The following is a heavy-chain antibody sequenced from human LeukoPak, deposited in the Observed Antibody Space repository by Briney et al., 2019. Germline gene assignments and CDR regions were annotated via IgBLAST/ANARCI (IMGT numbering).Heavy chain of an antibody. Sequence: GGSLRLSCAASGFTFSSYAMHWVRQAPGKGLEWVAVISYDGSNKYYADSVKGRFTISRDNSKNTLYLQMNSLRAEDTAVYYCVYGDYGHYWGQGTLVTVSS. CDR2: ISYDGSNK. D-gene: IGHD4-17*01. CDR1: GFTFSSYA. V-gene: IGHV3-30*14. CDR3: VYGDYGHY. J-gene: IGHJ4*02.